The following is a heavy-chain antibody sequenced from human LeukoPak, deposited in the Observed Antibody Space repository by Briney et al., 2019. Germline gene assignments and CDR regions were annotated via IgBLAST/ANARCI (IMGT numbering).Heavy chain of an antibody. Sequence: GGSLRLSCAASGFTFSHYYMSWVRQAPGKGLEWVANIKQDGSEQFYLDSVKGRFTISRDNAKNALYLQMHSLRVEDTAVYYCARGGGMRSWYDFDYWGQGILVTVSS. CDR2: IKQDGSEQ. CDR3: ARGGGMRSWYDFDY. V-gene: IGHV3-7*04. D-gene: IGHD6-13*01. CDR1: GFTFSHYY. J-gene: IGHJ4*02.